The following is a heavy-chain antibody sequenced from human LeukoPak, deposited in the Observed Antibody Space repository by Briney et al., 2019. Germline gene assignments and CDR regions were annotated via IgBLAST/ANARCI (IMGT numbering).Heavy chain of an antibody. J-gene: IGHJ5*02. Sequence: GASVKVSCKASGYTFTGYYMHWVRQAPGQGLEWMGWINPNSGGTNYAQKFQGRVTMTRDTSISTAYMELSRLRSDDTAVYYCAREGVPAAMVNWFDPWGQGTLVTVSS. CDR1: GYTFTGYY. CDR2: INPNSGGT. V-gene: IGHV1-2*02. CDR3: AREGVPAAMVNWFDP. D-gene: IGHD2-2*01.